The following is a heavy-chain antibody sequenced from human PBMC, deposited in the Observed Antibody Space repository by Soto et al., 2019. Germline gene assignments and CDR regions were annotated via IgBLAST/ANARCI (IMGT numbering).Heavy chain of an antibody. CDR2: IYPGDSDA. Sequence: EVQLVQSGAEVKQPGESLKISCQASGYSFASYWIGWVRQMPGKGLEWMGIIYPGDSDAKYSPSFQGQVTISIDSSITTAYLQWSSLKASDSAMFYCLRQWDYYERGGHYGDYWGQGTLVTVSS. CDR3: LRQWDYYERGGHYGDY. CDR1: GYSFASYW. D-gene: IGHD3-22*01. V-gene: IGHV5-51*01. J-gene: IGHJ4*02.